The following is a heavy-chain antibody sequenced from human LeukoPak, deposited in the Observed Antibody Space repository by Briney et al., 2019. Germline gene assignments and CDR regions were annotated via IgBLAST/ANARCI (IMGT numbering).Heavy chain of an antibody. CDR3: VRDVGAVRGEVYFDY. D-gene: IGHD3-10*01. Sequence: GGSLRLSCAASGFTFSTLAMHWVRLSPGKGLEWVSSITGSGPYMLYADSVKHRFTISRDNTKNLLYLEMNSLRAEDTDMYFCVRDVGAVRGEVYFDYWGQGTLVTVSS. J-gene: IGHJ4*02. V-gene: IGHV3-21*06. CDR2: ITGSGPYM. CDR1: GFTFSTLA.